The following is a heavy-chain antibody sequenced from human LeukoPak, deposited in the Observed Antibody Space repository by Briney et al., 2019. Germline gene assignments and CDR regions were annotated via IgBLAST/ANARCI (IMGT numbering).Heavy chain of an antibody. Sequence: PGRSLRLSCAASGFTFSSYAMHWVRQAPGKGLEWLSYISTSGSTIYYADSVKGRLTISRDNAKNSLYLQMNSLRAEDTAVYYCTRGGLSYDFWSAYYGYWGQGTLVTVSS. CDR2: ISTSGSTI. CDR1: GFTFSSYA. D-gene: IGHD3-3*01. CDR3: TRGGLSYDFWSAYYGY. V-gene: IGHV3-48*04. J-gene: IGHJ4*02.